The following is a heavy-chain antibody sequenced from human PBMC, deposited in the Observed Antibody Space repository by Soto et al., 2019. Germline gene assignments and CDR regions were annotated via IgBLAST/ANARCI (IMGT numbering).Heavy chain of an antibody. D-gene: IGHD3-22*01. V-gene: IGHV1-3*01. J-gene: IGHJ4*02. CDR1: GYTFTSYA. CDR3: ARDSEYYDSSGYRY. CDR2: INAGNGNT. Sequence: ASVKVSCKASGYTFTSYAMHWVRQAPGQRFEWMGWINAGNGNTKYSQKFQGRVTITRDTSASTAYMELSSLRSEDTAVYYCARDSEYYDSSGYRYWGQGTLVTVSS.